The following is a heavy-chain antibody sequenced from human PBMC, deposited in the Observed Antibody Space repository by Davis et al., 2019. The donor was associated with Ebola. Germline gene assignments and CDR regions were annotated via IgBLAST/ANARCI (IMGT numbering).Heavy chain of an antibody. V-gene: IGHV4-39*07. CDR3: ARMGYCSGGSCYFSDYYYYGMDV. CDR1: GGSISSSSYY. CDR2: IYYSGST. Sequence: MPSETLSLPCTVSGGSISSSSYYWGWIRQPPGKGLEWIGSIYYSGSTYYNPSLKSRVTISVDTSKNQFSLKLRSVTAADTAVYYCARMGYCSGGSCYFSDYYYYGMDVWGQGTTVTVSS. D-gene: IGHD2-15*01. J-gene: IGHJ6*02.